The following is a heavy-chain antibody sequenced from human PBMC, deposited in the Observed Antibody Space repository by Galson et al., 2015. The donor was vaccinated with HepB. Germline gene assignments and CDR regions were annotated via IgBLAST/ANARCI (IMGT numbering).Heavy chain of an antibody. J-gene: IGHJ4*02. D-gene: IGHD3-10*01. CDR3: VMHGSGKNMYYFDY. Sequence: SLRLSCAASGFTFSSYAMHWVRQAPGKGLEYVSAISSNGGSTYYADSVKGRFTISRDNSKNTLYLQMSSLRAEDTAVYYCVMHGSGKNMYYFDYWGQGTLVTVSS. V-gene: IGHV3-64D*06. CDR1: GFTFSSYA. CDR2: ISSNGGST.